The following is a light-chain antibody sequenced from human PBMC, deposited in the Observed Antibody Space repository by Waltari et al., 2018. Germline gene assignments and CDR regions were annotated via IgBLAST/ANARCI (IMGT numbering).Light chain of an antibody. V-gene: IGLV2-11*01. CDR3: CSYGGRYV. CDR2: EVP. CDR1: SSNY. J-gene: IGLJ1*01. Sequence: QSDLTQPRSVSGSPGQSVTISCTGTSSNYVSWYQQHPGKAPQLLIFEVPRRPSGVPDRFAGSKSGNTASLTISGLQAEDEADYYCCSYGGRYVFGTATKVTVL.